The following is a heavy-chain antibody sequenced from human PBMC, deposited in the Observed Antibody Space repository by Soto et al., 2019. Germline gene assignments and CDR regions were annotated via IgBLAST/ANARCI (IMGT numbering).Heavy chain of an antibody. Sequence: LRLSCVASGFTFSSYAMSWVRQVPGKGLEWVSTISDAAGSAYYVDSVKGRFTISRDNSKKTLYLQMNSLRAEDSAVYNCARPYGGKIGDAPDLWGPGTMVTVSS. V-gene: IGHV3-23*01. CDR1: GFTFSSYA. D-gene: IGHD4-17*01. CDR2: ISDAAGSA. CDR3: ARPYGGKIGDAPDL. J-gene: IGHJ3*01.